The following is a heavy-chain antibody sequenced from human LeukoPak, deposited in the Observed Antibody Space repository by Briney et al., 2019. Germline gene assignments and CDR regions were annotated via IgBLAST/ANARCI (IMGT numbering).Heavy chain of an antibody. J-gene: IGHJ4*02. CDR1: GFTLTNYA. CDR3: AKEPRMEIWFTFDF. V-gene: IGHV3-23*01. D-gene: IGHD3-10*01. CDR2: IKTRGTTT. Sequence: GGSLSLSCAASGFTLTNYAVTWVRPAPGKGLEWGASIKTRGTTTYYAASVKGLFTVSRDNSKNTLFLQMNSLRAEDTAIYYCAKEPRMEIWFTFDFWGQGTLVTVSS.